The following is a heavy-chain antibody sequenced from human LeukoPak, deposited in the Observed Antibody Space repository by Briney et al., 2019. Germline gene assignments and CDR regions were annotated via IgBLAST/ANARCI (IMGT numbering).Heavy chain of an antibody. V-gene: IGHV3-30*04. D-gene: IGHD3/OR15-3a*01. Sequence: GGSLRLSCAASGFTFRSYAMQWVRQVPGKGLEWVAVISFDGSNKYYADSVKGRFTISRDNSKNTLFLQMNSLRAEDTAVYYCAKDWTGTKPFDLWGRGTLVTVSS. CDR1: GFTFRSYA. CDR3: AKDWTGTKPFDL. CDR2: ISFDGSNK. J-gene: IGHJ2*01.